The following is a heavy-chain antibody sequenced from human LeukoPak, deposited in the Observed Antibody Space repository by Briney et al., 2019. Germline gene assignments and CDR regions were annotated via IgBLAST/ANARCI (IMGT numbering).Heavy chain of an antibody. CDR1: GFTFSAYY. Sequence: LRLSCAPSGFTFSAYYMSWIRQPPGKGLEWIGYIYYSGSTNYNPSLKSRVTISVDTSKNQFSLKLSSVTAADTAVYYCARGRVFDWFDPWGQGTLVTVSS. CDR2: IYYSGST. D-gene: IGHD6-6*01. J-gene: IGHJ5*02. CDR3: ARGRVFDWFDP. V-gene: IGHV4-59*01.